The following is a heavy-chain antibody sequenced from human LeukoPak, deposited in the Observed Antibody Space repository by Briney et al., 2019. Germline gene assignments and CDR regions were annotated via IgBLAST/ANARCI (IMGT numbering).Heavy chain of an antibody. J-gene: IGHJ6*03. CDR2: ISSSDSTI. D-gene: IGHD4-17*01. V-gene: IGHV3-48*03. CDR3: ARSVTTRYYYYYMDV. CDR1: GFTFSSYE. Sequence: PGGSLRLSCAASGFTFSSYEMHWVRQPPGKGLEWVSYISSSDSTIYYADSVKGRFTISRDNAKNSLYLQMNSLRAEDTAVYYCARSVTTRYYYYYMDVWGKGTTVTVSS.